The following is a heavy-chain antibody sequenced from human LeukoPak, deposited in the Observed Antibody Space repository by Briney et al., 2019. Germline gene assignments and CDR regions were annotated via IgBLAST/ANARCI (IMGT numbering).Heavy chain of an antibody. D-gene: IGHD3-22*01. Sequence: QTGGSLRLSCAASGFTVSSNYMSWVRQAPGKGLEWVSVIYSGGSTYYADSVKGRFTISRDNSKNTLYLQMNSLRAEDTAVYYCARDEGYYDSSGYYSDYWGQGTLVTVSS. CDR1: GFTVSSNY. CDR3: ARDEGYYDSSGYYSDY. J-gene: IGHJ4*02. CDR2: IYSGGST. V-gene: IGHV3-66*01.